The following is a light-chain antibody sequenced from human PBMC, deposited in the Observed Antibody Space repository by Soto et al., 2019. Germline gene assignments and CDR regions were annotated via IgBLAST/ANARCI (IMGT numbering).Light chain of an antibody. CDR1: QSFASN. CDR2: GAS. V-gene: IGKV3-15*01. J-gene: IGKJ1*01. Sequence: EIGITKSPATLSVSPEEASILSCTTRQSFASNLAWYQQKPGQASRLLIFGASTRATGVPPSFSGTGSGKDFTLTISRLQSEDFAIYHCQQYNIGWTFGLGTKVDIK. CDR3: QQYNIGWT.